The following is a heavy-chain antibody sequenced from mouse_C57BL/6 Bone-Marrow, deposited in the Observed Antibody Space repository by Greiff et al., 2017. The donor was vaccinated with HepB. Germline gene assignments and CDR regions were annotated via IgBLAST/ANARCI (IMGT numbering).Heavy chain of an antibody. D-gene: IGHD4-1*01. V-gene: IGHV1-61*01. Sequence: VQLQQPGAELVRPGSSVKLSCKASGYTFTSYWMDWVKQRPGQGLEWIGNIYPSDSETHYNQKFKDKATLTVDKSSSTAYMQLSSLTSEDSAVYYCARGNWDTAWFAYWGQGTLVTVSA. J-gene: IGHJ3*01. CDR2: IYPSDSET. CDR3: ARGNWDTAWFAY. CDR1: GYTFTSYW.